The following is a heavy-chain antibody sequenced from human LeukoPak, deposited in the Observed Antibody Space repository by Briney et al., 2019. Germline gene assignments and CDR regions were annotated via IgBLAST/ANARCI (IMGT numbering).Heavy chain of an antibody. CDR3: ARLGPYYDSSGYGEYNWFDP. Sequence: ASVKVSCKASGYTFSNNHMHWVRQAPGQGLEWMGMIIPSGGDTNYAQNFQGRVTMTRDTSTSTLYMEPSSLKTEDTAVYFCARLGPYYDSSGYGEYNWFDPWGQGTLVTVSS. D-gene: IGHD3-22*01. CDR2: IIPSGGDT. CDR1: GYTFSNNH. J-gene: IGHJ5*02. V-gene: IGHV1-46*01.